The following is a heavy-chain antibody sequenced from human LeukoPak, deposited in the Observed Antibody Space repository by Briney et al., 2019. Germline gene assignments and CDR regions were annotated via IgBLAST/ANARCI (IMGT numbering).Heavy chain of an antibody. J-gene: IGHJ4*02. CDR3: AKLYSSSSIDY. Sequence: GGSLRLSCAASGFSVRTTFMSWVRQAPGKGLEWVSVLYTGGGTDHADSVKGRFSISRDNSKNTLDLQMNSLRAEDTAVYYCAKLYSSSSIDYWGQGTLVTVSS. D-gene: IGHD6-6*01. CDR2: LYTGGGT. CDR1: GFSVRTTF. V-gene: IGHV3-53*05.